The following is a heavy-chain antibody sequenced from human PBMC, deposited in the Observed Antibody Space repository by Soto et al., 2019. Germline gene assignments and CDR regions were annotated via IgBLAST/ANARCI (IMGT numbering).Heavy chain of an antibody. CDR2: ISSDGINK. J-gene: IGHJ4*02. CDR1: GFTFSNNG. CDR3: AQDLYGGSSRFDY. Sequence: QVQLVESGGGAVQPGRSLRLSCAASGFTFSNNGIHWVRQAPGKGLEWVAVISSDGINKYYADSVKGRSTISRDNSKNTLFLQMNSLRVEDTAVYYCAQDLYGGSSRFDYWGQGTLVTVSS. V-gene: IGHV3-30*18. D-gene: IGHD2-15*01.